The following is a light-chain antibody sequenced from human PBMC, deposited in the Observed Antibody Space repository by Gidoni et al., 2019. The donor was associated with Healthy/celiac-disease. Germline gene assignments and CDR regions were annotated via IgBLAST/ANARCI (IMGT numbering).Light chain of an antibody. J-gene: IGKJ1*01. Sequence: IVITPTPPAPSVTPGQPASISCKSSQSRLDRDGKIYLYWYLQKPGPSPQLLIYEVSSRFSGVPDRFSGSGSGTDFTLKISRVEAEDVGVYYCMQGIHLPWTFGQGTKVEIK. CDR3: MQGIHLPWT. V-gene: IGKV2-29*02. CDR1: QSRLDRDGKIY. CDR2: EVS.